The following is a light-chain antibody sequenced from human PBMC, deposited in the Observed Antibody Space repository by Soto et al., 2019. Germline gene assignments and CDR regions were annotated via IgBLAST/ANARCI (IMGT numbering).Light chain of an antibody. CDR1: QSVGTN. CDR3: QQYQNWLT. CDR2: GAY. V-gene: IGKV3-15*01. Sequence: EIVMTQSPGSLSVSPGERATLSCRASQSVGTNLAWYQQKPGQGPRLLIYGAYTRAIGIPARFSGSGSGTEFTLTISSLQSEDFAVYYCQQYQNWLTLGGGTKVEI. J-gene: IGKJ4*01.